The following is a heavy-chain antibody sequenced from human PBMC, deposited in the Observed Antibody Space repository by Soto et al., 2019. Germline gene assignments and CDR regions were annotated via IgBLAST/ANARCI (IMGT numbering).Heavy chain of an antibody. D-gene: IGHD3-22*01. CDR2: ISGSGGST. CDR3: AKAEGRVXXGXXGYFQH. Sequence: EVQLLESGGGLVQPGGSLRLSCAASGFTFSSYAMSWVRQAPGKGLEWVSAISGSGGSTYYADSVKGRFTISRDNSKNTLYLQMNSLRAEDTAVYYCAKAEGRVXXGXXGYFQHWGXGTLVTVSS. CDR1: GFTFSSYA. J-gene: IGHJ1*01. V-gene: IGHV3-23*01.